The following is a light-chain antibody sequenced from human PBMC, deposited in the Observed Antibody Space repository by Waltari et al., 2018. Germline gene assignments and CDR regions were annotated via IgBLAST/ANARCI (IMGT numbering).Light chain of an antibody. V-gene: IGLV2-23*02. Sequence: QSALTQPASVSGSPGQSITISCTGTSSDVGSYDLASWYHQHPGKAPKLMIYAVYKRPSGVFNRFSGSKSGNTASLTISGLQAEDEADYYCCSYAGSSTFTFGGGTKLTVL. J-gene: IGLJ2*01. CDR3: CSYAGSSTFT. CDR2: AVY. CDR1: SSDVGSYDL.